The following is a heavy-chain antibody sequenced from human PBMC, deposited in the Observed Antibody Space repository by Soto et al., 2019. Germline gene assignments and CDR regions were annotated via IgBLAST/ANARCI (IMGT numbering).Heavy chain of an antibody. V-gene: IGHV3-30*18. CDR1: GFTFSSYG. D-gene: IGHD3-22*01. CDR3: AKDLYYYDRGGPFDY. Sequence: GGSLRLSCAASGFTFSSYGMHWVRQAPGKGLEWVAVISYDGSNKYYADSVKGRFTISRDNSKNTLYLQMNSLRAEDTAVYYCAKDLYYYDRGGPFDYWGQGTLVTV. J-gene: IGHJ4*02. CDR2: ISYDGSNK.